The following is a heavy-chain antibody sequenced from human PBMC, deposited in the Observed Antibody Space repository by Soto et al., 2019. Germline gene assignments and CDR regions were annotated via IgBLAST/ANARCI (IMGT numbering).Heavy chain of an antibody. CDR3: TKTMISTTGANSCDP. V-gene: IGHV3-23*01. D-gene: IGHD3-22*01. CDR1: GLRINSYA. J-gene: IGHJ5*02. CDR2: ISGSGATT. Sequence: GGSLRLSCTASGLRINSYAMVWARQAPGKGLEWVSGISGSGATTHYADSVKGRFTISRDNSRNTLYLQMNSLRAEDTAVYYCTKTMISTTGANSCDPWGHGTRVTVAS.